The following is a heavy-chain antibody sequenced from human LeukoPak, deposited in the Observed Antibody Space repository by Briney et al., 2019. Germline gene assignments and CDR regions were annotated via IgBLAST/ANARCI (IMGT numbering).Heavy chain of an antibody. J-gene: IGHJ4*02. Sequence: APVKASCKPSGYTFTSFGISWVRQAPGQGLEWMGWIGAYNGDTNYAQKFQGRVTMTTDTSTSTAYMDLRSLRSDDTAVYYCTRDHCRGDNCPSFDYWGQGTLVTVSS. D-gene: IGHD2-15*01. CDR1: GYTFTSFG. V-gene: IGHV1-18*04. CDR3: TRDHCRGDNCPSFDY. CDR2: IGAYNGDT.